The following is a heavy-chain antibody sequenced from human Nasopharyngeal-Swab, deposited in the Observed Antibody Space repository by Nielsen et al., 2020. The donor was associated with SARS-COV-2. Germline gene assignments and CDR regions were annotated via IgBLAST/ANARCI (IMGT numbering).Heavy chain of an antibody. V-gene: IGHV3-30-3*01. CDR2: ISYDGSNK. CDR1: GFTFSSYA. CDR3: ARGDGYNYPFDY. Sequence: GGSLRLSCAASGFTFSSYAMHWVRQAPGKGLEWVAVISYDGSNKYYADSVKGRFTISRDNSKNTLYLQMNSLRAEDTAVYYGARGDGYNYPFDYWGQGTLVTVSS. D-gene: IGHD5-24*01. J-gene: IGHJ4*02.